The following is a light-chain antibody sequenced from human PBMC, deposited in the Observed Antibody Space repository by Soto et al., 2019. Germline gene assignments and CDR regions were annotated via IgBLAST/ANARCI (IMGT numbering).Light chain of an antibody. CDR3: QQTYTNPQT. Sequence: DIQLTQSPSTLSASLGDRVTITCRASQTISNWLAWYQQRPGKAPQLLISDASRLESGVPSRFSGSGSGTHFVLTISNFQPEDSATYFCQQTYTNPQTFGQGTEVDIK. CDR1: QTISNW. J-gene: IGKJ1*01. V-gene: IGKV1-5*01. CDR2: DAS.